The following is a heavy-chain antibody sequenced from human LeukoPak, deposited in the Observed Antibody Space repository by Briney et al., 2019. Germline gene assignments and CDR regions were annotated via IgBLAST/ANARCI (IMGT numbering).Heavy chain of an antibody. D-gene: IGHD4-11*01. V-gene: IGHV1-2*02. CDR1: GYTFTGYY. CDR2: INPNSGGT. Sequence: ASVKVSCKASGYTFTGYYMHWVRQAPGQGLEWIGWINPNSGGTNYAQKFQGRVTMTRDTSISTAYMELSSLISDDTAVYYCARARSTTGFDYWGQGTLVTVSS. J-gene: IGHJ4*02. CDR3: ARARSTTGFDY.